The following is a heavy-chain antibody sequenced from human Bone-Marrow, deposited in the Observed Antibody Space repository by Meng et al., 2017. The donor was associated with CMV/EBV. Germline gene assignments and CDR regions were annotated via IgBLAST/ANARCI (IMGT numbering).Heavy chain of an antibody. Sequence: GESLKISCAASGFTFSTYWMHWVRQTPGKGLVWVSRINTNGSSTNYADSVKGRFTISRDNAKNTLYLQMNSLRAADTAVYYCARSGRGASLCMDVWGQGPTVTVSS. CDR2: INTNGSST. CDR1: GFTFSTYW. D-gene: IGHD5-24*01. CDR3: ARSGRGASLCMDV. J-gene: IGHJ6*02. V-gene: IGHV3-74*01.